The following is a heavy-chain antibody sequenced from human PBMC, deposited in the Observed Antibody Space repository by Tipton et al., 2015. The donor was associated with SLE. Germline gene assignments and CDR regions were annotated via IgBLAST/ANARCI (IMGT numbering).Heavy chain of an antibody. J-gene: IGHJ4*02. Sequence: SGLTFSHYGMHWVRQAPGKGLEWVTLISNDGTKKYYAASMKGRFTISRDNSKNTLYLQMNRLTSEDTAVYYCARAWGYFDYWGQGTLVTVSS. CDR3: ARAWGYFDY. D-gene: IGHD7-27*01. V-gene: IGHV3-30*03. CDR1: GLTFSHYG. CDR2: ISNDGTKK.